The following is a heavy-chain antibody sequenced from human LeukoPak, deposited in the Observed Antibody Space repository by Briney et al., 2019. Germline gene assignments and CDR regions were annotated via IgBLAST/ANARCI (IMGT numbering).Heavy chain of an antibody. J-gene: IGHJ4*02. D-gene: IGHD2-15*01. V-gene: IGHV5-10-1*01. CDR3: VRRGYCDGTGGCHSAPFDY. CDR2: IDPSDSYT. Sequence: GESLKISCKGSGSSFTSYWISWVRQMPGKGLEWMGRIDPSDSYTNYSPSFQGHVTISADKSISTAYLQWSSLKASDTGIYYCVRRGYCDGTGGCHSAPFDYWGQGTLVTVSS. CDR1: GSSFTSYW.